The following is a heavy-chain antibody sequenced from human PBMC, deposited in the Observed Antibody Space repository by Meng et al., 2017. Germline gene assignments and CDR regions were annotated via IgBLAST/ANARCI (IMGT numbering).Heavy chain of an antibody. CDR3: AHRRGMAAAGA. CDR1: GFSLSTSGVG. V-gene: IGHV2-5*01. CDR2: IYWNDDK. D-gene: IGHD6-13*01. Sequence: SGPTLVKPTQTLTLTCTFSGFSLSTSGVGVGRIRQPPGKALEWLELIYWNDDKRYSPSLKSRLTITKDTSKNQVVLTMTNMDPVDTATYYCAHRRGMAAAGAWGQGTLVTVSS. J-gene: IGHJ5*02.